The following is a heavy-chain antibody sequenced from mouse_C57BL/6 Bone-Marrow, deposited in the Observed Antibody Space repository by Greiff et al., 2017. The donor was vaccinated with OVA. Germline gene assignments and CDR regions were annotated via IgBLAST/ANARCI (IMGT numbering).Heavy chain of an antibody. V-gene: IGHV5-4*01. D-gene: IGHD1-1*01. CDR2: ISDGGSYT. CDR1: GFTFSSYA. J-gene: IGHJ4*01. CDR3: AREGSYYGSSYDYAMDY. Sequence: EVHLVESGGGLVKPGGSLKLSCAASGFTFSSYAMSWVRQTPEKRLEWVATISDGGSYTYYPDNVKGRFTISRDNAKNNLYLQMSHLKSEDTAMYYCAREGSYYGSSYDYAMDYWGQGTSVTVSS.